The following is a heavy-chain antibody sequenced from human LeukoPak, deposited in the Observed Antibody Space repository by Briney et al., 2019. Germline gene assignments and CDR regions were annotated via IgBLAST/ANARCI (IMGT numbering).Heavy chain of an antibody. CDR1: GFTFTTYW. D-gene: IGHD2-2*01. CDR3: ARGDCYRTSCYYMDV. J-gene: IGHJ6*03. Sequence: PGGSLRLSCSTSGFTFTTYWMHWVRQAPGKGLVWVSGVNTDGSRTNYADSVKGRFTISRDNAKNTVYLQMNSLRAEDTAVYYCARGDCYRTSCYYMDVWGKGTTVTVSS. V-gene: IGHV3-74*01. CDR2: VNTDGSRT.